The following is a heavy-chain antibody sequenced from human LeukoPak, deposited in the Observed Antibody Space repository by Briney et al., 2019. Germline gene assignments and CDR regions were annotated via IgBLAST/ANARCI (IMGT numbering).Heavy chain of an antibody. J-gene: IGHJ6*02. CDR1: GGSISSYY. V-gene: IGHV4-59*01. D-gene: IGHD3-9*01. CDR2: IYYSGST. Sequence: PSETLSLTCTVSGGSISSYYWSWIRQPPGKGLEWIGYIYYSGSTNYNPSLKSRVTISVDTSKNQFSLKLSSVTAADTAVYYCARDTSAGFYDILTGYYPSPYYYYGMDVWGQGTTVTVSS. CDR3: ARDTSAGFYDILTGYYPSPYYYYGMDV.